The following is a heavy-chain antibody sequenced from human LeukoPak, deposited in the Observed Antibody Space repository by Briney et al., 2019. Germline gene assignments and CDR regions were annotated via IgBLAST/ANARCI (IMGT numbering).Heavy chain of an antibody. V-gene: IGHV4-59*01. J-gene: IGHJ5*02. Sequence: SETLSLTCTVSGGSISSYYWSWIRQPPGKGLEWIGYIYYSGSTNYKPSLKSRVTMSVDTSKNQFSLKLSSVTAADMAVYYCARVLSPNSSSWPHNWFDPWGQGTLVTVSS. D-gene: IGHD6-13*01. CDR2: IYYSGST. CDR3: ARVLSPNSSSWPHNWFDP. CDR1: GGSISSYY.